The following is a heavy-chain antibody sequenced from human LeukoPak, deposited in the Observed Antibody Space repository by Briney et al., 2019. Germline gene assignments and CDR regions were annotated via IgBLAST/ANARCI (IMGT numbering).Heavy chain of an antibody. Sequence: PGGSLRLSCAASGFTFSDYAMTWVRQTPGKGLEWVSVISGGGDSTDYADSMKGRFTISRDNAKNSLYLQMNSLRDEDTAVYYCARVDWMIGAFDIWGQGTMVTVSS. CDR1: GFTFSDYA. CDR3: ARVDWMIGAFDI. J-gene: IGHJ3*02. D-gene: IGHD3-22*01. CDR2: ISGGGDST. V-gene: IGHV3-23*01.